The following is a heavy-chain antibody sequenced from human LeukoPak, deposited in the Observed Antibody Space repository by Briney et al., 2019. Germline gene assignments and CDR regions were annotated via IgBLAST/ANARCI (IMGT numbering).Heavy chain of an antibody. CDR2: VSFSGTS. D-gene: IGHD6-6*01. Sequence: SETPSLTCTVSGGSISTSYYYWDWIRQPPGKGLEWIAAVSFSGTSYYNPSLQSRLTVSKDTSRNQFSLRLSSVTAADTAVYFCAGHDGQLAPPRHWGQGTLVTVSS. CDR3: AGHDGQLAPPRH. CDR1: GGSISTSYYY. V-gene: IGHV4-39*01. J-gene: IGHJ4*02.